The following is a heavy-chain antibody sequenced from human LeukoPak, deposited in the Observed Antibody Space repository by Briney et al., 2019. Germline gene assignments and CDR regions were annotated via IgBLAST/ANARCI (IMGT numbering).Heavy chain of an antibody. CDR2: INAGNGNT. D-gene: IGHD3-3*01. CDR1: GYTLTSYA. CDR3: ARDLRGFTIFGVVADAFDI. Sequence: ASVKVSCKASGYTLTSYAMHWVRQAPGQRLEWMGWINAGNGNTKYSQKFQGRVTITRDTSASTAYMELSSLRSGDTAVYYCARDLRGFTIFGVVADAFDIWGQGTMVTVSS. J-gene: IGHJ3*02. V-gene: IGHV1-3*01.